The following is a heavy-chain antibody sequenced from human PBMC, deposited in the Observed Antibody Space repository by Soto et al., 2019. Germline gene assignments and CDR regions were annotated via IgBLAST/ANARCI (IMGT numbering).Heavy chain of an antibody. V-gene: IGHV3-30-3*01. D-gene: IGHD3-16*01. Sequence: QVQLVESGGGVVQPGRSLRLSCAASGFTFSSYAMHWVRQAPGKGLEWVAVISYDGSNKYYADSVKDRFTISRDNSKNTLYLQMNSLRAEDTAVYYCARGGYYYYYGMDVWGQGTTVTVSS. CDR3: ARGGYYYYYGMDV. CDR1: GFTFSSYA. J-gene: IGHJ6*02. CDR2: ISYDGSNK.